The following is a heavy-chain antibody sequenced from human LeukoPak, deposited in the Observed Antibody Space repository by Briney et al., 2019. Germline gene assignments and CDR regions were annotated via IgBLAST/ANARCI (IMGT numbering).Heavy chain of an antibody. D-gene: IGHD6-13*01. J-gene: IGHJ4*02. CDR3: AIPIYAIAAAGTGDY. CDR2: ISHSGST. Sequence: SETLSLTCAVYGGSFSGYYWSWIRQPPGKGLEWIGEISHSGSTNYNPSLKSRVTISVDTSKNQFSLKLSSVTAADTAVYYCAIPIYAIAAAGTGDYWGQGTLVTVSS. CDR1: GGSFSGYY. V-gene: IGHV4-34*01.